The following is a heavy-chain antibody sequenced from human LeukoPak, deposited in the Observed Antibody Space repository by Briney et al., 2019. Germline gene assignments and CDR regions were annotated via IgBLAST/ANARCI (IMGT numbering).Heavy chain of an antibody. CDR1: GFTFSSYW. V-gene: IGHV3-7*01. J-gene: IGHJ4*02. D-gene: IGHD1-26*01. Sequence: GGSLRLSCAASGFTFSSYWMSWVRQAPGQGLEWVANIKQDGSEANFVDSVKRRFTISRDNAKKSLYLQMNSLRAEDTAVYYCARGSSAGASLRHDYWGQETLVTVSS. CDR3: ARGSSAGASLRHDY. CDR2: IKQDGSEA.